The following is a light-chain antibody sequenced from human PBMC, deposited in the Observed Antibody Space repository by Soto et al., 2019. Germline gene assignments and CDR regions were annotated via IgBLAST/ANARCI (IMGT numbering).Light chain of an antibody. V-gene: IGKV1-5*03. CDR3: QQYDTLVT. CDR2: KAS. Sequence: DIQMTQSPSILSASIGDRATITCRASQIIGNWLAWHQQKPGKAPKVLISKASSLESGVPSRFSGSGFGTEFTLTISSLQPDDFATYYCQQYDTLVTFGGGTKVEIK. J-gene: IGKJ4*01. CDR1: QIIGNW.